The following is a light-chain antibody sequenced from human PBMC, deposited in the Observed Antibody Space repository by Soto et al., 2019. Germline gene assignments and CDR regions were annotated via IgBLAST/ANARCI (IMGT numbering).Light chain of an antibody. Sequence: DVQMTQSPSSLSAFVGDRVTITCRASQGIAPYLAWFQQKPGKVPKLLLYATSTLQSGVPSRFSGSGSGTDFTLTVTSLQPEDVGTYYCQKYNSAPLTFGGGTKVEIK. CDR2: ATS. J-gene: IGKJ4*01. CDR1: QGIAPY. CDR3: QKYNSAPLT. V-gene: IGKV1-27*01.